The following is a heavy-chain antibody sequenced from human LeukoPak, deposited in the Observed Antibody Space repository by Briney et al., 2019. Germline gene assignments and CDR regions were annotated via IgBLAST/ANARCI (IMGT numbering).Heavy chain of an antibody. V-gene: IGHV1-18*01. Sequence: ASVKVSCKASGYTFTSYGISWVRQAPGQGLEWMGWISAYNGNTNYAQKLQGRVTMTTDTSTSTAYMELRSLRSDDTAVYYCARRVAVAGAEYFQHWGQGTLVTVSS. J-gene: IGHJ1*01. CDR1: GYTFTSYG. CDR2: ISAYNGNT. D-gene: IGHD6-19*01. CDR3: ARRVAVAGAEYFQH.